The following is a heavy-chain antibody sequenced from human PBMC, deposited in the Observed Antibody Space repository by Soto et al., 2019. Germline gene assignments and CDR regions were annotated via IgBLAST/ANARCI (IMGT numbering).Heavy chain of an antibody. Sequence: ASVKVSCKASGYSFTDYHIHWVRQAPGQGLEWLGRINPKSGGTSTAQKFQGWVTMTRDRSISTVYMELTRLRSDDTAVYFCARGHSTDCSHGVCSFFYNPEMDVCGQGTTVTVSS. CDR3: ARGHSTDCSHGVCSFFYNPEMDV. CDR2: INPKSGGT. CDR1: GYSFTDYH. V-gene: IGHV1-2*04. D-gene: IGHD2-8*01. J-gene: IGHJ6*02.